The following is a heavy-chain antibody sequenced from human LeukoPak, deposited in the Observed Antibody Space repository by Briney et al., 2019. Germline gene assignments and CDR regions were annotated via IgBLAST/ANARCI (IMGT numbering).Heavy chain of an antibody. V-gene: IGHV1-46*01. CDR2: INPSGGST. CDR1: GYTLTGYC. Sequence: ASVKVSCKASGYTLTGYCLHWVRQAPGQGLEWMGIINPSGGSTSYAQKFQGRVTMTRDTSTSTVYMELSSLRSEDTAVYYCAREEVYCSGGSCPPRYEYFQHWGQGTLVTVSS. J-gene: IGHJ1*01. CDR3: AREEVYCSGGSCPPRYEYFQH. D-gene: IGHD2-15*01.